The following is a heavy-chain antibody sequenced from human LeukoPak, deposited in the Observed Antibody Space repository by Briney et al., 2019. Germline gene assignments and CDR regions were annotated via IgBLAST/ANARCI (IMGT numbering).Heavy chain of an antibody. CDR3: ARGVVCGSGSSLPYYYYYYGMDV. J-gene: IGHJ6*02. Sequence: ASVKVSCKASGYTFTSYGISWVRQAPGQGLEWMGWISAYNGNTNYAQKLQGRVTMTTDTSTSTAYMELRSLRSDDTAVYYCARGVVCGSGSSLPYYYYYYGMDVWGQGTTVTVSS. V-gene: IGHV1-18*01. CDR1: GYTFTSYG. D-gene: IGHD3-10*01. CDR2: ISAYNGNT.